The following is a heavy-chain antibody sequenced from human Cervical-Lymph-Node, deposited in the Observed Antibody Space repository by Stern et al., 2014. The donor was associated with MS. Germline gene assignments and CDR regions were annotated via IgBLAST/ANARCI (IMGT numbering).Heavy chain of an antibody. CDR1: GDSISSSNW. D-gene: IGHD6-13*01. Sequence: QLQLQESGPGLVKPSGTLSLTCAVSGDSISSSNWWSWVRQSPGKGLEWVGDIYHAGTTNYNSTLKSRLTISADKSKNQFSLKLTSVTAADTAVYYCVRALGSSSFRYWFDPWGQGTLVIVSS. CDR3: VRALGSSSFRYWFDP. CDR2: IYHAGTT. V-gene: IGHV4-4*02. J-gene: IGHJ5*02.